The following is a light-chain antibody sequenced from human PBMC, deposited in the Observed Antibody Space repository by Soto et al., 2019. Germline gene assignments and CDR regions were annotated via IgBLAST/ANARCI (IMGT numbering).Light chain of an antibody. CDR1: QSVSSN. Sequence: EIGMTQSPATLSVSPGERATLSCSASQSVSSNLAWYQQRPGQAPRLLIYDASTKATGMPARFSGSGSGTEFTVTISRLQSEDFAVYYCQQYNNWPDTFCPATKVDIK. J-gene: IGKJ3*01. CDR3: QQYNNWPDT. CDR2: DAS. V-gene: IGKV3-15*01.